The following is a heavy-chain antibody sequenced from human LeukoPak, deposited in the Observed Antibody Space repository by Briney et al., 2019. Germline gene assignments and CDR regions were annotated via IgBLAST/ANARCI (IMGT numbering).Heavy chain of an antibody. J-gene: IGHJ6*02. V-gene: IGHV1-18*01. CDR2: ISAYNGNT. CDR3: ARDPPVQYYDSSGSYYYYGMDV. D-gene: IGHD3-22*01. CDR1: GYTFTSYG. Sequence: ASVTLSCTASGYTFTSYGISWVRQAPGQGLEWMGWISAYNGNTNYAQKLQGRVTMTTDTSTSTAYMELRSLRSDDTAVYYCARDPPVQYYDSSGSYYYYGMDVWGQGTTVTVSS.